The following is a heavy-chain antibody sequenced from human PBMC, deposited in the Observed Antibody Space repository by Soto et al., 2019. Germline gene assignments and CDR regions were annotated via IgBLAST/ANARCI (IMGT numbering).Heavy chain of an antibody. CDR1: GGTFSSYA. Sequence: ASVKVSCKASGGTFSSYAISWVRQAPGQGLEWMGGIIPIFGTANYAQKFQGRVTITADKSTSTAYMELSSLRSEDTAVYYCASAEYYYDSSGYGKFDYWGQGTLVTVSS. V-gene: IGHV1-69*06. CDR2: IIPIFGTA. CDR3: ASAEYYYDSSGYGKFDY. D-gene: IGHD3-22*01. J-gene: IGHJ4*02.